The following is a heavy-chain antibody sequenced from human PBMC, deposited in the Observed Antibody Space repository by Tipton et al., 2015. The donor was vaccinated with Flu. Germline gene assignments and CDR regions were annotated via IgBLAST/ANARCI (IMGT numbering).Heavy chain of an antibody. CDR3: ARDNFVIPAAMGY. CDR1: GGSISSYY. V-gene: IGHV4-59*01. CDR2: IYYSGTT. Sequence: TLSLTCTVSGGSISSYYWTWIRQPPGKGLEWIGYIYYSGTTNYNPSLKSRVTISADTSKNQFSLKLSSVTAADTAVYYCARDNFVIPAAMGYWGQGTLVTVSS. D-gene: IGHD2-2*01. J-gene: IGHJ4*02.